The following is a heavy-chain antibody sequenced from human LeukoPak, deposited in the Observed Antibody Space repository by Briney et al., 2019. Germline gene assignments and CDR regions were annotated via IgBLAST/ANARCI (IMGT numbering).Heavy chain of an antibody. CDR1: GFTFSSYG. D-gene: IGHD3-22*01. CDR2: ISYDGSNK. CDR3: ARDLGYYDSSGYRPQVPGRGMDV. Sequence: GRSLRPSCAASGFTFSSYGMHWVRQAPGKGLEWVAVISYDGSNKYYADSVKGQFTISRDNSKNTLYLQMNSLRAEDTAVYYCARDLGYYDSSGYRPQVPGRGMDVWGQGTTVTVSS. V-gene: IGHV3-30*03. J-gene: IGHJ6*02.